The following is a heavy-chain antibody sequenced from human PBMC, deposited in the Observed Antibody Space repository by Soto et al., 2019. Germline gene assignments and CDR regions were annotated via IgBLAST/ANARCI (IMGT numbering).Heavy chain of an antibody. CDR1: GYSFTIYC. J-gene: IGHJ3*01. D-gene: IGHD1-7*01. CDR2: IYPYDSDT. V-gene: IGHV5-51*01. CDR3: ATYDGANYNDAFDV. Sequence: GESLKISGKDSGYSFTIYCIGWVLQMPGKGLEWIGIIYPYDSDTRYSPSFQGRVTISADKSISTAYLHWSSLQASDTALYYCATYDGANYNDAFDVWGQGTMVTVSS.